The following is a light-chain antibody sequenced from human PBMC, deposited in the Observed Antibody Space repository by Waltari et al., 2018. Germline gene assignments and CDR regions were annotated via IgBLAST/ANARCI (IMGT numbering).Light chain of an antibody. J-gene: IGLJ3*02. CDR1: SSNIGRNS. V-gene: IGLV1-44*01. CDR3: AAWDDSLNAWI. CDR2: RNE. Sequence: QSLLTQPPSISGAPGQRVTISCSGGSSNIGRNSVNWYEQVPGTAPKLVMFRNEQRPSGGADRFSGSKSGTSASLAINGLLSADENDYICAAWDDSLNAWIFGGGTRLTVL.